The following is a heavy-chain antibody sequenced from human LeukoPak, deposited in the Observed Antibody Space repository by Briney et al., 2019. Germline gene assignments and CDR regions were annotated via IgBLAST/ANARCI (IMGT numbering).Heavy chain of an antibody. Sequence: AGGSLRLSCAASGFTFSSYSMNWVRQAPGKGLEWVSSISSSSSYIYYADSVKGRFTISRDNSKNTLYLQMNSLRAEDTAVYYCAREDRGGMDVWGQGTTVTVSS. D-gene: IGHD3-10*01. V-gene: IGHV3-21*01. CDR2: ISSSSSYI. CDR1: GFTFSSYS. CDR3: AREDRGGMDV. J-gene: IGHJ6*02.